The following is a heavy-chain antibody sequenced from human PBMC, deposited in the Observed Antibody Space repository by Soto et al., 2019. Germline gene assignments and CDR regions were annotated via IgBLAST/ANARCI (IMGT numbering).Heavy chain of an antibody. Sequence: EVQLVESGGGLVQPGGSLRLSCAASGFTFSSYWMSWVRQAPGKALECVANIKQDGRETYYVDSVKGRFTISRDNAHSALYLQMDSMGAEDTAVYYCARGTSHYNYVHVWYWGQGTHVIVSS. J-gene: IGHJ4*02. V-gene: IGHV3-7*03. D-gene: IGHD3-16*01. CDR3: ARGTSHYNYVHVWY. CDR2: IKQDGRET. CDR1: GFTFSSYW.